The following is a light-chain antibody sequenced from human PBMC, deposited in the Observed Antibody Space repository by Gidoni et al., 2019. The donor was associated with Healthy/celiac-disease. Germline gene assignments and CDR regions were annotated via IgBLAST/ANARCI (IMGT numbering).Light chain of an antibody. CDR1: QSISSW. V-gene: IGKV1-5*03. CDR3: QQYHSYAYT. J-gene: IGKJ2*01. CDR2: KAS. Sequence: DIQMTQSPSTLSASVGDRVTITCRASQSISSWLAWYQQKPGKAPKLLIYKASSLESGVPSRFSGGGSGAEFTLTISSLQPDDFATYYCQQYHSYAYTFGQGTKVEIK.